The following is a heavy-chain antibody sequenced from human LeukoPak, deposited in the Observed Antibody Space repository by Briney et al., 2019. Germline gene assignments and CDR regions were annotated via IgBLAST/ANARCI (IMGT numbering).Heavy chain of an antibody. J-gene: IGHJ4*02. Sequence: GGSLRLSCAASGFTFSSYWMTWVRQAPGKRLEWVASIKLDGSEKNYVDSVKGRFTISRDNAKNSLYLQMKSLRAEDTAVYYWARDYSSSGWPIGLWGQGTLVTVSS. CDR3: ARDYSSSGWPIGL. CDR1: GFTFSSYW. D-gene: IGHD6-19*01. CDR2: IKLDGSEK. V-gene: IGHV3-7*05.